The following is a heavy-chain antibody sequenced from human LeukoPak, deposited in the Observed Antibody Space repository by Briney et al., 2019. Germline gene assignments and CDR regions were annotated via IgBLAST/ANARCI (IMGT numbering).Heavy chain of an antibody. CDR3: AQSEYDYRCRFDN. J-gene: IGHJ4*02. D-gene: IGHD5-12*01. CDR1: GFTFSNYN. V-gene: IGHV3-48*01. CDR2: INSVSSAM. Sequence: GGSLRLSCAASGFTFSNYNMNWVRQAPGKGLEWVSFINSVSSAMYYGDSVKGRFTISRDNAKNSLYLQMNSLRAEDTAVYYRAQSEYDYRCRFDNWGQGTLVTVSS.